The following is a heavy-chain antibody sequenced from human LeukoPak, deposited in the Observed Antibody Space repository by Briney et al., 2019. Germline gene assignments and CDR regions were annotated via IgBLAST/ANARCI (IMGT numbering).Heavy chain of an antibody. CDR1: GGSINSYY. J-gene: IGHJ3*02. V-gene: IGHV4-59*01. Sequence: SETLSLTCTVSGGSINSYYWSWIRQPPGKGLEWTGYIYYSGNTNYNPSLKSRVTISVDTSKNHFSLKLYSVTAADTAMYYCARWNYYESSRALDIWGQGTMVTVSS. CDR3: ARWNYYESSRALDI. D-gene: IGHD3-22*01. CDR2: IYYSGNT.